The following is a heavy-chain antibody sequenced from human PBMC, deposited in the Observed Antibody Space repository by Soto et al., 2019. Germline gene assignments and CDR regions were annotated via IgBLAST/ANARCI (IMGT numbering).Heavy chain of an antibody. D-gene: IGHD5-18*01. CDR1: GGSISSSSYY. CDR2: IYYSGST. Sequence: KTSETLSLTCTVSGGSISSSSYYWGWIRQPPGKGLEWIGSIYYSGSTYYNPSLKSRVTISVDTSKNQFSLKLSSVTAADTAVYYCASLGTAMVYYYYGMDVWGQGTTVTVSS. J-gene: IGHJ6*02. CDR3: ASLGTAMVYYYYGMDV. V-gene: IGHV4-39*01.